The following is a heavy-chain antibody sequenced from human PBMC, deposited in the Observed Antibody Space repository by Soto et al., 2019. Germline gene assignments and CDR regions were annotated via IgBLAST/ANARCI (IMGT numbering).Heavy chain of an antibody. V-gene: IGHV4-34*01. CDR1: GGSFSGYY. CDR3: ARGGRASLWFGESEEGFAL. Sequence: QVQLQQWGAGLLKPSETLSLTCAVYGGSFSGYYWSWIRQPPGKGLEWIGEINHSGSTNYNPSLKSRVTISVDTSKNQFSLKLSSVTAADTAVYYCARGGRASLWFGESEEGFALGGQGTLVTVSS. J-gene: IGHJ4*02. D-gene: IGHD3-10*01. CDR2: INHSGST.